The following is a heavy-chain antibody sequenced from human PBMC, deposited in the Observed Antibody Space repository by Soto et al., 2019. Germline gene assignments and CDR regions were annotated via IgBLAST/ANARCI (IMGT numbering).Heavy chain of an antibody. V-gene: IGHV4-31*03. CDR3: ARDRGSNPFDY. D-gene: IGHD3-10*01. J-gene: IGHJ4*02. CDR2: IYYSGST. CDR1: GGSISSGGYY. Sequence: QVQLQESGPGLVKPSQTLSLTCTVSGGSISSGGYYWSWIRQHPGKGLEWIGYIYYSGSTYYNPSRKRRVTRAVDTSKNQFSLKLNSVTAADTAVYYCARDRGSNPFDYWGQGILVTVSS.